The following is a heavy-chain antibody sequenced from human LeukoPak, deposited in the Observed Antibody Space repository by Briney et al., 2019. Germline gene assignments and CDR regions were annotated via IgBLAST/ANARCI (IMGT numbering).Heavy chain of an antibody. Sequence: GGSLRLSCAASGFTFSSYSMNWVRQAPGKGLEWVSSIASTSSSINYADSVRGRFTISRDDARNSLYLQMNSLRAEDTAVYYCAREASTSCFGRWGQGTLVTVSS. CDR2: IASTSSSI. V-gene: IGHV3-21*06. CDR3: AREASTSCFGR. CDR1: GFTFSSYS. D-gene: IGHD2-2*01. J-gene: IGHJ4*02.